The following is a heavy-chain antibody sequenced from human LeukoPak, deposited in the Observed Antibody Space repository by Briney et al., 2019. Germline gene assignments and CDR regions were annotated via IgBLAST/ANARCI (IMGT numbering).Heavy chain of an antibody. CDR2: IIPIFGTA. V-gene: IGHV1-69*13. CDR1: GGTFSSYA. CDR3: ARAERWLQVYYFDY. Sequence: ASVKVSCKASGGTFSSYAISWVRQAPGQGLEWMGGIIPIFGTANYAQKFQGRVTITADESTSTAYMELSSLRPEDTAVYYCARAERWLQVYYFDYWGQGTLVTVSS. J-gene: IGHJ4*02. D-gene: IGHD5-24*01.